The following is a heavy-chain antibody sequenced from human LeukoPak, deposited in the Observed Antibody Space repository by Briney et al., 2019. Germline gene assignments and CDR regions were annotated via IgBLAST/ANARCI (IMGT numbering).Heavy chain of an antibody. D-gene: IGHD1-26*01. CDR3: ARDVRFGSYGVRWFDP. CDR2: ISAYNGNT. CDR1: GYTFTSYG. Sequence: ASVKVSCKASGYTFTSYGISWVRQAPGQGLEWMGWISAYNGNTNYAQKLQGRVTMTTDTSTSTAYMELRSLRSDDTAVYYCARDVRFGSYGVRWFDPWGRGTLVTVSS. J-gene: IGHJ5*02. V-gene: IGHV1-18*01.